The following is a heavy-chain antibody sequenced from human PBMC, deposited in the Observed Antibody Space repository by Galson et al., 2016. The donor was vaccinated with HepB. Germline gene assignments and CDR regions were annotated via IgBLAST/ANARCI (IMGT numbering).Heavy chain of an antibody. D-gene: IGHD3-3*02. CDR3: ARGGGNYGRIFDI. CDR1: GDSISSGNYY. V-gene: IGHV4-31*03. J-gene: IGHJ4*02. CDR2: IHYSGNT. Sequence: TLSLTCIVFGDSISSGNYYWTWIRQHPGNGLEWIGYIHYSGNTYYNPSLKTRLTISRDTSKNHFSLKLFSVTAADTALYYCARGGGNYGRIFDIWGQGNLVTVSS.